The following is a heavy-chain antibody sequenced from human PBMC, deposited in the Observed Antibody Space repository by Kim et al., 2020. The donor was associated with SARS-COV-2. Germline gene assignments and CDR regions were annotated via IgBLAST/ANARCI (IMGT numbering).Heavy chain of an antibody. CDR2: IYHSGRI. J-gene: IGHJ4*02. Sequence: SETLSLTCTVSGFSISSGYYWGWIRQPPGKGLEWIGIIYHSGRIYYNPSLKSRVTISVDTSKNQFSLKLSSLTAADTALYYCASLDSSGRYHFDYWGQGT. D-gene: IGHD6-13*01. V-gene: IGHV4-38-2*02. CDR1: GFSISSGYY. CDR3: ASLDSSGRYHFDY.